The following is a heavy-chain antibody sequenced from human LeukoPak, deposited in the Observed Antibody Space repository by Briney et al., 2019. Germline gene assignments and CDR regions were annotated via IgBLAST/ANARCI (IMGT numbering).Heavy chain of an antibody. J-gene: IGHJ4*02. CDR3: AGDKRWELFPMDY. D-gene: IGHD1-26*01. V-gene: IGHV1-18*01. Sequence: ASVKVSCKASGYSFSTHDINWVRQATGQGLEWMGWMNPNSGNTNYAQKLQGRVTMTTDTSTSTAYMELRSLRSDDTAVYYCAGDKRWELFPMDYWGQGTLVTVSS. CDR2: MNPNSGNT. CDR1: GYSFSTHD.